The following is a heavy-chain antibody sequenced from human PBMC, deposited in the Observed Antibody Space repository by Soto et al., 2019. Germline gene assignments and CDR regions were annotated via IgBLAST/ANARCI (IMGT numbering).Heavy chain of an antibody. CDR1: GFTFSNYA. CDR2: IGTNGDST. Sequence: GGSLRLSCSASGFTFSNYALHWVRQAPGKGLEYVSSIGTNGDSTFYAESVKGRFTISRDNSKNTLYLQMRNLGPEDTAVYYCVKPPAYYIDSYAYYPVWGQGTLVTVPQ. J-gene: IGHJ4*02. V-gene: IGHV3-64D*06. D-gene: IGHD3-22*01. CDR3: VKPPAYYIDSYAYYPV.